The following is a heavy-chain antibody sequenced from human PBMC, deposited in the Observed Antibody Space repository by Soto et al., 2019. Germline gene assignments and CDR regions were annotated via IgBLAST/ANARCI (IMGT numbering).Heavy chain of an antibody. CDR2: ISSRGTTI. Sequence: QVQLVESGGGLVKPGGSLRLSCAASGFTFSDYYMSWIRQAPGKGLEWVSYISSRGTTIYYADSVKVRCTISRDNAKNALYLQANSLRAADTAVYYCARVEPPAKAWAQGTLVTFA. CDR3: ARVEPPAKA. D-gene: IGHD1-26*01. CDR1: GFTFSDYY. V-gene: IGHV3-11*01. J-gene: IGHJ5*02.